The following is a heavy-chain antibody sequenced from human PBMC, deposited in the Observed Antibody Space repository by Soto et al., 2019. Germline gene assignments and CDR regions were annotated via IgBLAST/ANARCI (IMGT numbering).Heavy chain of an antibody. J-gene: IGHJ6*02. Sequence: GGSLTLSCAASGFTFSSYAMHWVRQAPGKGLEWVAVISYDGSNKYYADSVKGRFTISRDNSKNTLYLQMNSLRAEDTAVYYCARDGNAEDPDYYYYGMDVWGQGTTVTV. V-gene: IGHV3-30-3*01. CDR1: GFTFSSYA. CDR2: ISYDGSNK. D-gene: IGHD1-1*01. CDR3: ARDGNAEDPDYYYYGMDV.